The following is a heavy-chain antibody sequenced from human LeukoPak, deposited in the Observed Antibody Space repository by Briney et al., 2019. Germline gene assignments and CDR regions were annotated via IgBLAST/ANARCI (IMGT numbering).Heavy chain of an antibody. CDR2: IYPGDSDT. D-gene: IGHD3-16*01. V-gene: IGHV5-51*01. Sequence: HGESLKISCKGSGYSFTSYWIGWVRQMPGKGLKWMGIIYPGDSDTRYSPSFQGQVTISADKSISTAYLQWSSLKASDTAMYYCARQQFYTDPWIDYWGQGTLVTVSS. CDR1: GYSFTSYW. J-gene: IGHJ4*02. CDR3: ARQQFYTDPWIDY.